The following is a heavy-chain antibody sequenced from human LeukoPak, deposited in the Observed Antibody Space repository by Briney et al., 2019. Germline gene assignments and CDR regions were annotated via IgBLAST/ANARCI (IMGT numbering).Heavy chain of an antibody. Sequence: SETLSLTCAVYGGSFSGYYRSWIRQPPGKGLEWIGEINHSGSTNYNPSLKSRVTISVDTPKNQFSLKLSSVTAADTAVYYCARGTVDTAIDPFDYWGQGTLVTVSS. V-gene: IGHV4-34*01. D-gene: IGHD5-18*01. CDR1: GGSFSGYY. CDR2: INHSGST. CDR3: ARGTVDTAIDPFDY. J-gene: IGHJ4*02.